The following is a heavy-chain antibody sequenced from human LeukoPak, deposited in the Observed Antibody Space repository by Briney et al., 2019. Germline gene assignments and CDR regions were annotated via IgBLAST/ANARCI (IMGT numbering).Heavy chain of an antibody. CDR1: GDGVSSNSAA. D-gene: IGHD6-19*01. CDR3: ARGPDIAVAGSYYYYGMDV. V-gene: IGHV6-1*01. Sequence: SQTLSLTCAISGDGVSSNSAAWNWIRQSPSRGLEWLGRTYYRSKWYNDYAVSVKSRITINPDTSKNQFSLQLNSVTPEDTAVYYCARGPDIAVAGSYYYYGMDVWGQGTTVTVSS. J-gene: IGHJ6*02. CDR2: TYYRSKWYN.